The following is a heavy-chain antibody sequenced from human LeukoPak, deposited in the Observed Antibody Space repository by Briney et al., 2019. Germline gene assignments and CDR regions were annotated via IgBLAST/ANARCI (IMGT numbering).Heavy chain of an antibody. CDR2: IRYDGSNK. J-gene: IGHJ4*02. CDR3: AKDPDYGGNSYYFDY. D-gene: IGHD4-23*01. CDR1: GFTFSSYG. Sequence: GGSLRLSCAASGFTFSSYGMHWVRQAPGKGLEGVAFIRYDGSNKYYADSVKGRFTISRDNSKNTLYLQMNSLRAEDTAAYYCAKDPDYGGNSYYFDYWGQGTLVTASS. V-gene: IGHV3-30*02.